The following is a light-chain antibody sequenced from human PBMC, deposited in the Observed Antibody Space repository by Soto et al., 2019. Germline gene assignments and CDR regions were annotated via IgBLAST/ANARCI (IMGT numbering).Light chain of an antibody. Sequence: EIVLTQSPVTLSLSPGERATLSCRASQRITNNFLAWFQQKAGLAPRLLIYGASTRASGVPDRFSGGGSGTDVVLTISRLEPEDFAVYYCQQYGRSPFTVGQGTKLQIK. CDR2: GAS. CDR3: QQYGRSPFT. V-gene: IGKV3-20*01. CDR1: QRITNNF. J-gene: IGKJ2*01.